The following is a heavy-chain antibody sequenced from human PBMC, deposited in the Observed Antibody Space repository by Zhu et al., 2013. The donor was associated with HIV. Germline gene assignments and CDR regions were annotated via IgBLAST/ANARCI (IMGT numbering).Heavy chain of an antibody. CDR3: TRDRQRVTFDY. Sequence: QLVQSGLEVKKPGASVKISCKATGFIFTSVGYSWVRQAPGRGFEWMGWVNPYNGVRVPAQRLQDRLTLAADTSTNTVYMELKNLRPDDTAIYYCTRDRQRVTFDYWGQGTLVTVAS. V-gene: IGHV1-18*04. J-gene: IGHJ4*02. CDR2: VNPYNGVR. CDR1: GFIFTSVG. D-gene: IGHD2-21*02.